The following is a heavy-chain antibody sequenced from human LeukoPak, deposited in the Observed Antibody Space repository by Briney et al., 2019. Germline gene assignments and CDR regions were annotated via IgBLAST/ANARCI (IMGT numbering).Heavy chain of an antibody. CDR1: GGSISSSSYY. D-gene: IGHD3-10*01. V-gene: IGHV4-39*01. J-gene: IGHJ4*02. CDR3: ARLGSGSNY. Sequence: SETLSLTCTVSGGSISSSSYYWGWIRQPPGKGLEWIGSIYYSGSTYYNPSLKSRVTISVDTSKNQFSLKLSSVNPEDTAVYYCARLGSGSNYWGQGTLVTVSS. CDR2: IYYSGST.